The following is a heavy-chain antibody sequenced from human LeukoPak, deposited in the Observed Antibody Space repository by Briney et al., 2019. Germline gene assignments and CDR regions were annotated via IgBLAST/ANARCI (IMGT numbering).Heavy chain of an antibody. V-gene: IGHV4-34*01. CDR2: INHSGST. CDR3: AREGRYFDWSTPHYYYYYMDV. D-gene: IGHD3-9*01. Sequence: SETLSLTCAVYGGSFSGYYWSWIRQPPGKGLEWIGEINHSGSTNYNPSLKSRVTISVDTSKNQFSLKLSSVTAADTAVHYCAREGRYFDWSTPHYYYYYMDVWGKGTTVTVSS. J-gene: IGHJ6*03. CDR1: GGSFSGYY.